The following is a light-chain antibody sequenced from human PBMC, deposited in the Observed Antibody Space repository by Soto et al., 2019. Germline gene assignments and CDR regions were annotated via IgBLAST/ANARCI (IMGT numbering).Light chain of an antibody. Sequence: QSVLNQPASVSGSPGQSITISCTGTSNDVGSYNLVSWYQHHPGKAPKLMIFEGSKRPSGVSNRFSGSKSGNTASLTISGLQAEDEADFYCCSYAGSNYYVFGTGTKLTVL. CDR2: EGS. CDR1: SNDVGSYNL. CDR3: CSYAGSNYYV. J-gene: IGLJ1*01. V-gene: IGLV2-23*01.